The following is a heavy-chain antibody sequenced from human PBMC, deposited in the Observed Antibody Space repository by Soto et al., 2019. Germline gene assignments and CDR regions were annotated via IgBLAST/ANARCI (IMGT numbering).Heavy chain of an antibody. D-gene: IGHD3-10*01. Sequence: PGGSLRLSCAASGFTFSIYSMNWVRQAPGKGLEWVSYISSSSSTIYYADSVKGRFTISRDNAKNSLYLQMNSLRAEDTAVYYCARGRYYGSGTSTTPYFDYWGQGTLVTVSS. V-gene: IGHV3-48*01. CDR1: GFTFSIYS. CDR3: ARGRYYGSGTSTTPYFDY. CDR2: ISSSSSTI. J-gene: IGHJ4*02.